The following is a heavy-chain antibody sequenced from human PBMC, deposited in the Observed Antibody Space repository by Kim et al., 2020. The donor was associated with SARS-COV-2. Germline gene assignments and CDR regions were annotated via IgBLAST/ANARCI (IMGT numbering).Heavy chain of an antibody. V-gene: IGHV3-21*01. D-gene: IGHD6-19*01. CDR1: GFTFSSYS. CDR2: ISSSSSYI. J-gene: IGHJ4*02. Sequence: GGSLRLSCAASGFTFSSYSMNWVRQAPGKGLEWVSSISSSSSYIYYADSVKGRFTISRDNAKNSLYLQMNSLRAEDTAVYYCARASSNGLGQWLADFDYWGQGTLVTVSS. CDR3: ARASSNGLGQWLADFDY.